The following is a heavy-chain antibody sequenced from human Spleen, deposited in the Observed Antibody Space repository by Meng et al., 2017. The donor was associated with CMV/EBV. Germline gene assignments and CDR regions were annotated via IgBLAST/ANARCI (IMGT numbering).Heavy chain of an antibody. Sequence: SLKISCAASGFTFDDYAMHWVRQAPGKGLEWVSGISWNSGSIGYADSVKGRFTISRDNAKNPLYLQMNSLRAEDTALYYCAKAPHPFGGGMYGMDVWGQGTTVTVSS. V-gene: IGHV3-9*01. CDR1: GFTFDDYA. J-gene: IGHJ6*02. D-gene: IGHD3-16*01. CDR2: ISWNSGSI. CDR3: AKAPHPFGGGMYGMDV.